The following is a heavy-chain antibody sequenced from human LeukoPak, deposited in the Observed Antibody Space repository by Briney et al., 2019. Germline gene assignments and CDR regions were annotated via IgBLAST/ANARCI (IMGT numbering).Heavy chain of an antibody. J-gene: IGHJ5*02. CDR3: AREAVQLWLNWFDP. CDR1: VGSFSGYY. CDR2: IYYSGST. Sequence: SETLSLTCAVYVGSFSGYYWSWIRQPPGKGLEWIGSIYYSGSTYYNPSLKSRVTISVDTSKNQFSLKLSSVTAADTAVYYCAREAVQLWLNWFDPWGQGTLVTVSS. D-gene: IGHD5-18*01. V-gene: IGHV4-34*01.